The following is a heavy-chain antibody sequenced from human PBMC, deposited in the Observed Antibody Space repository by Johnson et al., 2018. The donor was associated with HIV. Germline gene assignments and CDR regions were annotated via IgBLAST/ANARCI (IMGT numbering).Heavy chain of an antibody. Sequence: VQLVESGGGVVQPGGSLRLSCAESGFTFSTYAMSWVRQAPGKGLEWVSSMRVIDGGTTDYDAPVKGKFIISRDDSKTTLYLQINSLKSEDTAVYYCATEPNAFDIWGQGTLVTVSS. V-gene: IGHV3-15*01. J-gene: IGHJ3*02. CDR1: GFTFSTYA. CDR2: MRVIDGGTT. CDR3: ATEPNAFDI.